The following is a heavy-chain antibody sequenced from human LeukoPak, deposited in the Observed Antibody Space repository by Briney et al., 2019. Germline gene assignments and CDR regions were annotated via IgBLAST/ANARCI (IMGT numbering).Heavy chain of an antibody. D-gene: IGHD2-2*01. J-gene: IGHJ5*02. V-gene: IGHV1-3*01. CDR3: ARILGYCSSTSCYDWFDP. CDR1: GYTFTSYA. Sequence: GASVTVSFKASGYTFTSYAMHWVRQAPGQRLEWMGWINAGNGNTKYSQKFQGRVTITRDTSASTAYMELSSLRSEDTAVYYCARILGYCSSTSCYDWFDPWGQGTLVTVSS. CDR2: INAGNGNT.